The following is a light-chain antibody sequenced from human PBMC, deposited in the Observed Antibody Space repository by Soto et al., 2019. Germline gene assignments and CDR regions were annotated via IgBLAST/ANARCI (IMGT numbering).Light chain of an antibody. CDR2: KAS. CDR3: LQYETYWT. V-gene: IGKV1-5*03. J-gene: IGKJ1*01. Sequence: DIQMTQSPSTLSASIGERVTITCRASQTISDWLAWHQQKPGKAPKLLIYKASSLESGVPSRFSGSGSGTEFTLTISSLQPDDFATYYCLQYETYWTFGQGTKVDIK. CDR1: QTISDW.